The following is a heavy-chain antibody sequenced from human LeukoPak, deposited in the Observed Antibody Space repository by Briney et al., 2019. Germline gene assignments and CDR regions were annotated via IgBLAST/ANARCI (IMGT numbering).Heavy chain of an antibody. V-gene: IGHV5-51*01. D-gene: IGHD2-2*01. CDR1: GYSFTSYW. CDR2: IYPGDSDT. Sequence: KPGESLKISCKGSGYSFTSYWIGWVRQMPGKGLEWMGIIYPGDSDTRYSPSFQGQVPISADKSISTAYLQWSSLKASDTAMYYCARLIRPYCSSTSCPNNSFDPWGQGTLVTVSS. CDR3: ARLIRPYCSSTSCPNNSFDP. J-gene: IGHJ5*02.